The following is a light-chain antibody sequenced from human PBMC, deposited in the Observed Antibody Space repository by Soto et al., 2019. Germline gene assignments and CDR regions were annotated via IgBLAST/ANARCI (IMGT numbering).Light chain of an antibody. CDR2: DVS. Sequence: QSVLTQPRSVSGSPGQSVTISCTGTSGDIGRYNYVSWYQQYPGKAPKLMIYDVSKRPSGVPDRFSGSKSGSTASLTISGLQADDEADYYCCSYAGSQVLFGGGTKLTVL. V-gene: IGLV2-11*01. CDR3: CSYAGSQVL. CDR1: SGDIGRYNY. J-gene: IGLJ2*01.